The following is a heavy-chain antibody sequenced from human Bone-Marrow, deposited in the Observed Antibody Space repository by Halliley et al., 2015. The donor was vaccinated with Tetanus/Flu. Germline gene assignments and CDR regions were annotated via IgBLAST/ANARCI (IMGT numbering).Heavy chain of an antibody. J-gene: IGHJ4*02. V-gene: IGHV1-18*01. CDR2: ISSYNGNT. D-gene: IGHD1-1*01. Sequence: RGWISSYNGNTNYAQKLQDRVPMTTDTSTTTAYMELRSLRSDDTAVYYCVLGTTPVPWSIDYWGQGTLVTVSS. CDR3: VLGTTPVPWSIDY.